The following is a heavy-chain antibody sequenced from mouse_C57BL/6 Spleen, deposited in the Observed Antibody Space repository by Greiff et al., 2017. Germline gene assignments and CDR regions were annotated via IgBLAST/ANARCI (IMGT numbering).Heavy chain of an antibody. Sequence: QVQLQQPGAELVKPGASVKLSCKASGYTFTSYWMHWVKQRPGQGLEWIGMIHPNSGSTNYNEKFKSKATLPVDQSSSTAYTQLGSLTSEDSAVYYCAISMVTTGLDYWGQGTTLTVSS. D-gene: IGHD2-2*01. V-gene: IGHV1-64*01. CDR2: IHPNSGST. CDR1: GYTFTSYW. CDR3: AISMVTTGLDY. J-gene: IGHJ2*01.